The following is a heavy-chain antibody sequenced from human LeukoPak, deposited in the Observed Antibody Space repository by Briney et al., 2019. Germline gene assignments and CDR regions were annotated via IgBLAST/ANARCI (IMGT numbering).Heavy chain of an antibody. CDR2: IYYSGST. CDR1: GVSISSSSYY. CDR3: AREPIYYYYYGMDV. J-gene: IGHJ6*02. V-gene: IGHV4-39*02. Sequence: SETLSLTCTVSGVSISSSSYYWGWIRQPPGKGLEWIGSIYYSGSTYYNPSLKSRVTISVDTSKNQFSLKLSSVTAADTAVYYCAREPIYYYYYGMDVWGQGTTVTVSS.